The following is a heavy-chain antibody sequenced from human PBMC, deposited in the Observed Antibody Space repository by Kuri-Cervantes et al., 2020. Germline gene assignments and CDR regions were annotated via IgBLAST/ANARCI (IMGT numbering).Heavy chain of an antibody. Sequence: GESLKISCAASGFTFSSYAMHWVRQAPGKGLEWVAVISYDGSNKYYADSVKGRFTISRDNSKNTLYLQMNSLRAEDTAVYYCASGYSSSSVWFDPWGQGTRVTFSS. CDR3: ASGYSSSSVWFDP. CDR2: ISYDGSNK. CDR1: GFTFSSYA. V-gene: IGHV3-30-3*01. D-gene: IGHD6-6*01. J-gene: IGHJ5*02.